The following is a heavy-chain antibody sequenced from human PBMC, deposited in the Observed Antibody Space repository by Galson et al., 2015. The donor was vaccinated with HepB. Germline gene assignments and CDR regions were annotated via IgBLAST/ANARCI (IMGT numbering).Heavy chain of an antibody. J-gene: IGHJ5*02. CDR3: ARGAVVVAVGATENNWFDP. Sequence: SGYTFSSYSITWVRQAPGQGLEWVGWISPHNRYTNYAQNFQGKVTMTTDTSTNTAYMELRSLRSDDTAIYYCARGAVVVAVGATENNWFDPWGRGTLVTVSS. V-gene: IGHV1-18*01. D-gene: IGHD2-15*01. CDR2: ISPHNRYT. CDR1: GYTFSSYS.